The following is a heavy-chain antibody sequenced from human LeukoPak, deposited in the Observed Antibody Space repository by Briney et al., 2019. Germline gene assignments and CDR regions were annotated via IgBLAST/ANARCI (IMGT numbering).Heavy chain of an antibody. CDR1: GFSLSTRGGG. CDR3: AHSRYFDPFDY. V-gene: IGHV2-5*02. Sequence: ASGPTLVNPTQTLTLTCTFSGFSLSTRGGGVGWIRQPPGRALEWLALMYWDDEKRYSPSLKSRLTITKDTSKNQVVLTMTNMDPVDTATYYCAHSRYFDPFDYWGQGTLVTVSS. CDR2: MYWDDEK. J-gene: IGHJ4*02. D-gene: IGHD3-9*01.